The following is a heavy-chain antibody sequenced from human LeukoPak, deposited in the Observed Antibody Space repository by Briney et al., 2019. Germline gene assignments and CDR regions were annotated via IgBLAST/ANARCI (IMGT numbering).Heavy chain of an antibody. J-gene: IGHJ6*03. CDR3: ARASAVVAASFSGYYYYMDV. CDR1: GYTFTSYG. CDR2: ISAYNGNT. Sequence: ASVKVSCKASGYTFTSYGISWVRQAPGQGLEWMGWISAYNGNTNYAQKLQGRVTMTTDTSTSTAYMELRSLRSDDTAVYYCARASAVVAASFSGYYYYMDVWGKGTTVTVSS. D-gene: IGHD2-15*01. V-gene: IGHV1-18*01.